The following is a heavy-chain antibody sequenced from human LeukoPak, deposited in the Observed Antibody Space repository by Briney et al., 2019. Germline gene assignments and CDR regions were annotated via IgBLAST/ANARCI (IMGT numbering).Heavy chain of an antibody. Sequence: GASVKVSCKASGYTFTSYGISWVRQAPGQGLEWMGWISAYNGNTNYAQKLQGRVTMTTDTSTSTAYMELRSLRSDDTAVYYCARDLKVEPPNYYYYTDVWGKGTTVTVSS. J-gene: IGHJ6*03. CDR3: ARDLKVEPPNYYYYTDV. CDR1: GYTFTSYG. D-gene: IGHD1-1*01. CDR2: ISAYNGNT. V-gene: IGHV1-18*01.